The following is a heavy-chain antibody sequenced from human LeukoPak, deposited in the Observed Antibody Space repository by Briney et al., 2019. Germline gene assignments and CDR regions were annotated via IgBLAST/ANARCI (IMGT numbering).Heavy chain of an antibody. CDR2: ISSSGSTI. CDR1: GFTFSDYY. D-gene: IGHD3-10*01. J-gene: IGHJ4*02. V-gene: IGHV3-11*04. Sequence: NPGGSLRLSCAASGFTFSDYYMSWIRQAPGKGLEWVSYISSSGSTIYYADSVKGRFTISRDNAKSSLYLQMNSLRAEDTAVYYCAGRTMVRGVITDGTDYWGQGTLVTVSS. CDR3: AGRTMVRGVITDGTDY.